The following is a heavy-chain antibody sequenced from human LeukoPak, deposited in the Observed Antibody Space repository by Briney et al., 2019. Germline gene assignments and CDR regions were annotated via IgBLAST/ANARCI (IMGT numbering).Heavy chain of an antibody. V-gene: IGHV3-21*01. CDR1: GFTFSSYS. D-gene: IGHD5-12*01. CDR2: ISSSSSYI. CDR3: ARSGIGGYDTDAFDI. J-gene: IGHJ3*02. Sequence: GGPLRLSCAASGFTFSSYSMNWVRQAPGKGLEWVSSISSSSSYIYYADSVKGRFTISRDNAKNSLYLQMNSLRAEDTAVYYCARSGIGGYDTDAFDIWGQGTMVTVSS.